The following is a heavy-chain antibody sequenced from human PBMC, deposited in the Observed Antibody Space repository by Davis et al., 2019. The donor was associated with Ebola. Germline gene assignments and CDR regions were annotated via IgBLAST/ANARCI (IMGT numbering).Heavy chain of an antibody. Sequence: SETLSLTCAVSGGSISSSNWWSWVRQPPGKGLEWIGEIYHSGSTNYNPSLKSRVTISVDKSKNQFSLKLSSVTAADTAVYYCARDRPQYYYDSSGYQTDWYFDLWGRCTLVTVSS. CDR2: IYHSGST. V-gene: IGHV4-4*02. CDR3: ARDRPQYYYDSSGYQTDWYFDL. D-gene: IGHD3-22*01. J-gene: IGHJ2*01. CDR1: GGSISSSNW.